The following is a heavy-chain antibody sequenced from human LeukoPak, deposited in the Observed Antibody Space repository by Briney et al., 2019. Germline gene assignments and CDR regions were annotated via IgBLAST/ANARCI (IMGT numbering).Heavy chain of an antibody. CDR3: ATSHDVKTAPYDL. Sequence: KPSETLSLTCTVSGGSISSYCWSWVRQSPGKGLEWIGYIFTSGRTDYNPSLKSRVTMSVDTSKNQLSMELRFLTAADTAVYYCATSHDVKTAPYDLWGQGTLVTDSS. D-gene: IGHD2-21*01. CDR2: IFTSGRT. J-gene: IGHJ5*02. V-gene: IGHV4-4*09. CDR1: GGSISSYC.